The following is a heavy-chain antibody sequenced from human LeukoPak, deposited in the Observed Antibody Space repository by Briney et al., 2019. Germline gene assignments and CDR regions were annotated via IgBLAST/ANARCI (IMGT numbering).Heavy chain of an antibody. V-gene: IGHV4-39*07. CDR3: ARGGVVIHRSARKIDY. CDR2: IYNSGST. Sequence: PSETLSLTCNVSGDSISKSRHFWAWIRQSPGRGLEWIGYIYNSGSTYYNPSLKSRVTISVDTSKNQFSLKLSSVTAADTAVYYCARGGVVIHRSARKIDYWGQGTLVTVSS. D-gene: IGHD3-22*01. CDR1: GDSISKSRHF. J-gene: IGHJ4*02.